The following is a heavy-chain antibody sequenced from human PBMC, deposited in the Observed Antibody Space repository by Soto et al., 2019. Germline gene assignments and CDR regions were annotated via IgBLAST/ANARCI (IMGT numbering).Heavy chain of an antibody. V-gene: IGHV3-23*01. Sequence: GGSLRLSCAASGFTFSSYAMSWVRQAPGKGLEWVSAISGSGGSTYYADSVKGRFTISRDNSKNTLYLQMNSLRAEDTAVYYCAKDKTYYYDSSGYGAFDIWGQGTMVTVSS. CDR3: AKDKTYYYDSSGYGAFDI. D-gene: IGHD3-22*01. CDR1: GFTFSSYA. J-gene: IGHJ3*02. CDR2: ISGSGGST.